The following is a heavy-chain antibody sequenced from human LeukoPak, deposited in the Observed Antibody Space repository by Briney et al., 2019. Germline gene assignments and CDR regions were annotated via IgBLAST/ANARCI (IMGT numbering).Heavy chain of an antibody. V-gene: IGHV4-34*01. CDR3: ARRGRGYSYGSEDY. CDR1: GGSFSGYY. CDR2: VNHSGST. J-gene: IGHJ4*02. Sequence: SETLSLTCAVYGGSFSGYYWSWIRQPPGKGLEWIGEVNHSGSTNYNPSLKSRVTISVDTSKNQFSLKLSSVTAADTAVYYCARRGRGYSYGSEDYWGQGTLVTVSS. D-gene: IGHD5-18*01.